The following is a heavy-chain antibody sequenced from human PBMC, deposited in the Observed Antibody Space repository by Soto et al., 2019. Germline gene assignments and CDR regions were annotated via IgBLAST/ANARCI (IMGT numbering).Heavy chain of an antibody. J-gene: IGHJ4*02. Sequence: SETLSLTCTVSGVSISSSSYYWGWIRQPPGKGLEWIGSIYYSGSTYYNPSLKSRVTISVDTSKNQSSLKLSSVTAADTAVYYCASLSSGNTFWGQGTLVTVSS. D-gene: IGHD6-19*01. CDR2: IYYSGST. CDR3: ASLSSGNTF. V-gene: IGHV4-39*01. CDR1: GVSISSSSYY.